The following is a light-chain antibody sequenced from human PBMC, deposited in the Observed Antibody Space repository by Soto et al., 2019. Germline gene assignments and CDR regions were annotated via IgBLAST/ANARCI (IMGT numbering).Light chain of an antibody. V-gene: IGKV3-15*01. CDR2: STF. CDR3: QQYNDWPLT. CDR1: QSVYNN. Sequence: EIGMTQSPATLSVSPGEKATLSCRASQSVYNNLAWYQQKPGQAPRLLIYSTFTRATGIPDRFSGSESGTEFTLTISSLQSEDFAVYYCQQYNDWPLTFGGGTKVEIK. J-gene: IGKJ4*01.